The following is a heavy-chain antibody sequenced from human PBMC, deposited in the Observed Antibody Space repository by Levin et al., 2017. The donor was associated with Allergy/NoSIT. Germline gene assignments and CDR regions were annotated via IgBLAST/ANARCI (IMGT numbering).Heavy chain of an antibody. Sequence: GGSLRLSCAASGFTFSSYGMHWVRQAPGKGLEWVAVISYDGSNKYYGDSVKGRFTISRDKSKNTLYLQMNSLRAEDTAVYYCAKSLGTYGMDVWGQGTTVTVSS. D-gene: IGHD7-27*01. V-gene: IGHV3-30*18. J-gene: IGHJ6*02. CDR3: AKSLGTYGMDV. CDR2: ISYDGSNK. CDR1: GFTFSSYG.